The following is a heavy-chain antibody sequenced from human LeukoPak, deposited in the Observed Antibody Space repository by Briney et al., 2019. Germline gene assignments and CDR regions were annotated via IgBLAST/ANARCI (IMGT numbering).Heavy chain of an antibody. V-gene: IGHV1-18*01. CDR1: GYTFTSYG. D-gene: IGHD6-6*01. Sequence: ASVKVSCKASGYTFTSYGISWVRQAPGQGLEWMGWISAYNGNTNYAQKLQGRVTMTTDTSTSTAYMKLRSLRSDDTAVYYCARDVLSRRWRNWFDPWGQGTLVTVSS. CDR3: ARDVLSRRWRNWFDP. J-gene: IGHJ5*02. CDR2: ISAYNGNT.